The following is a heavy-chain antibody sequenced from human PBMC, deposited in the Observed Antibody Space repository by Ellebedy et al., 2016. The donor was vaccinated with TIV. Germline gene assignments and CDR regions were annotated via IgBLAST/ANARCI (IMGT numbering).Heavy chain of an antibody. D-gene: IGHD3-22*01. CDR2: ISYDGSNK. V-gene: IGHV3-30-3*01. CDR3: ARDRSVDHYYDSSGYWGGMDV. CDR1: GFTFSSYA. Sequence: PGGSLRLSCAASGFTFSSYAMHWVRQAPGKGLEWVAVISYDGSNKYYADSVKGRFTISRDNSKNTLYLQMNSLRAEDTAVYYCARDRSVDHYYDSSGYWGGMDVWGQGTTVTVSS. J-gene: IGHJ6*02.